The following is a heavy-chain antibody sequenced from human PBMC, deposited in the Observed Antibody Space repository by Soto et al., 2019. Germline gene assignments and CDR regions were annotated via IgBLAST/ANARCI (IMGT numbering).Heavy chain of an antibody. D-gene: IGHD6-19*01. J-gene: IGHJ6*02. CDR2: ISYDGSNK. CDR3: AREGAVADGMDV. Sequence: QVQLVESGGGVVQPGRSLRLSCAASGFTFSSYAIHWVRQAPGKGLEWVAVISYDGSNKYYADSVKGRFTISRDNSKNTLYLQMNSLRAEDTAVYYCAREGAVADGMDVWGQGTTVTVSS. CDR1: GFTFSSYA. V-gene: IGHV3-30-3*01.